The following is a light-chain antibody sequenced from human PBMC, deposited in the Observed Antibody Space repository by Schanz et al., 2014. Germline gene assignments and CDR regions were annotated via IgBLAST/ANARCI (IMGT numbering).Light chain of an antibody. J-gene: IGLJ2*01. V-gene: IGLV2-8*01. Sequence: QSVLTQPPSASGSLGQSVTISCTGTSSDVGGYNYVSWYQQHPGKAPKLMIYEVTKRPSGVPDRFSGSKSGNTASLTVSGLQAEDEADYYCSSYAGSNNWRVFDGGTKLTVL. CDR2: EVT. CDR1: SSDVGGYNY. CDR3: SSYAGSNNWRV.